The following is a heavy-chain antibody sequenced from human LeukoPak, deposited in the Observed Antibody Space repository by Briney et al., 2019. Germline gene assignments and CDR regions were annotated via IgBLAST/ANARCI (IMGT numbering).Heavy chain of an antibody. CDR1: GGSISSYY. J-gene: IGHJ6*03. V-gene: IGHV4-59*01. Sequence: PSETLSLTCTVSGGSISSYYWSWIRQPPGKGLEWIGYIYYSGSTNYNPSPKSRVTISVDTSKNQFSLKLSSVTAADTAVYYCARDVYDFTNYYYYMDVWGKGTTVTVSS. D-gene: IGHD3-3*01. CDR3: ARDVYDFTNYYYYMDV. CDR2: IYYSGST.